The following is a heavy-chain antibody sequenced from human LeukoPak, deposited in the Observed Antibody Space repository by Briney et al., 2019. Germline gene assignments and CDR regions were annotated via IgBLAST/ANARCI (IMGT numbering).Heavy chain of an antibody. D-gene: IGHD2-15*01. CDR1: GYTFTGYY. V-gene: IGHV1-2*06. Sequence: ASVKVSCKASGYTFTGYYMHWVRQAPGQGLEWMGRINPNSGGTNYAQKFQGRVTMTRGTSISTAYMELSRLRSEDTAVYYCAREAVVVVAPRPYYLDYWGQGTLVTVSS. J-gene: IGHJ4*02. CDR3: AREAVVVVAPRPYYLDY. CDR2: INPNSGGT.